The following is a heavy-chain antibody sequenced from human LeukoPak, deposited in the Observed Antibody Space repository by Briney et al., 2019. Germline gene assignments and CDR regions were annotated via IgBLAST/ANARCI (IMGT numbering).Heavy chain of an antibody. CDR3: TWMATVKTVDF. J-gene: IGHJ4*02. CDR2: ITSGGAT. D-gene: IGHD4-17*01. Sequence: GGSLRLSCIVSGLVFNDAWMSWVRQAPGKGLEWVGRITSGGATVYAAPVKGRFIISRDNSKGTFYLQMNRLKTDDTAMYYCTWMATVKTVDFWGQGPLVTVSS. CDR1: GLVFNDAW. V-gene: IGHV3-15*01.